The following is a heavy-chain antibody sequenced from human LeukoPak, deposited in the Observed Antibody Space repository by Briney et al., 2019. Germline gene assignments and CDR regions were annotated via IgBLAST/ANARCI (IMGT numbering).Heavy chain of an antibody. CDR2: IYHSGST. Sequence: PSQTLSLTCTVSGGSISSGGYYWSWIRQPPGKGLEWIGYIYHSGSTYYNPSLKSRVTISVDRSKNQFSLKLSSVTAADTAVYYCAREATFRGGVSSIDYWGQGTLVTVSS. D-gene: IGHD3-10*01. CDR3: AREATFRGGVSSIDY. CDR1: GGSISSGGYY. J-gene: IGHJ4*02. V-gene: IGHV4-30-2*01.